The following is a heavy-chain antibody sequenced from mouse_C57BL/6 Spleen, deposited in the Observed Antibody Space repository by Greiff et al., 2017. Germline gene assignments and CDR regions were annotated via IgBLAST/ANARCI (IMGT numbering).Heavy chain of an antibody. CDR1: GYSITSGYY. D-gene: IGHD2-5*01. V-gene: IGHV3-6*01. CDR2: ISYDGSN. CDR3: ARGGSYYSNYGFDY. J-gene: IGHJ2*01. Sequence: EVKLQESGPGLVKPSQSLSLTCSVTGYSITSGYYWNWIRQFPGNKLEWMGYISYDGSNNYNPSLKNRISITRDTSKNQFFLKLNSVTTEDTATYYCARGGSYYSNYGFDYWGQGTTLTVSS.